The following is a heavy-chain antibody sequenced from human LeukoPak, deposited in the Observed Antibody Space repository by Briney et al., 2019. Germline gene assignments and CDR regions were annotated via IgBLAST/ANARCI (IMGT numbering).Heavy chain of an antibody. V-gene: IGHV4-59*01. Sequence: SETLSLTCTVSGGSISSYYWSWIRQPPGKGLEWIGYIYYSGSTNCNPSLKSRVTISVDTSKNQFSLKLSSVTAADTAVYYCARQDGDYPLYYFDYWGQGTLVTVSS. J-gene: IGHJ4*02. CDR3: ARQDGDYPLYYFDY. CDR2: IYYSGST. D-gene: IGHD4-17*01. CDR1: GGSISSYY.